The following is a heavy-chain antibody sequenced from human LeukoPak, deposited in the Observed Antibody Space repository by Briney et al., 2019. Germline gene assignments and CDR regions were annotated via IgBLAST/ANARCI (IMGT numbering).Heavy chain of an antibody. V-gene: IGHV1-46*01. CDR1: GYTFTSYY. CDR2: INPSGGST. Sequence: GASVKVSCKASGYTFTSYYMHWVRQAPGQGLEWMGIINPSGGSTSYAQKFQGRVTMTRDTSISTAYMELSRLKSDDTAVYYCASPPRWDDAEYFQHWGQGTLVTVSS. J-gene: IGHJ1*01. CDR3: ASPPRWDDAEYFQH. D-gene: IGHD1-1*01.